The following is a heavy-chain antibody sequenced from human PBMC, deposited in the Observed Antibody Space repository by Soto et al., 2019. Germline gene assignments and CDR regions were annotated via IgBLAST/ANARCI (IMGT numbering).Heavy chain of an antibody. CDR2: IYYSGST. CDR3: ARELGPLDSDFWIDP. Sequence: SETLSLTCTVSGGSISSYYWSWIRQPPGKGLEWIGYIYYSGSTNYNPSLKSRVTISVDTSKNQFSLKLSSVTAADTAVYYCARELGPLDSDFWIDPWGQGTLVTVSS. V-gene: IGHV4-59*01. J-gene: IGHJ5*02. D-gene: IGHD3-3*01. CDR1: GGSISSYY.